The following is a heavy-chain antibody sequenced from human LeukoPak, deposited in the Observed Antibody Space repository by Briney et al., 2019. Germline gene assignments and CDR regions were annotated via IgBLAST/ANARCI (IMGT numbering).Heavy chain of an antibody. V-gene: IGHV1-2*02. Sequence: ASVKVACTASGYTLTGYYIRWVRQAPGQGLEWVGWIKRGSGGTNYGQTFEGRVTMARDTPINTAYMELRRLRSDDTAVYYCARDLMVRGPMAVWGKGTTVTVSS. CDR2: IKRGSGGT. D-gene: IGHD3-10*01. CDR1: GYTLTGYY. J-gene: IGHJ6*03. CDR3: ARDLMVRGPMAV.